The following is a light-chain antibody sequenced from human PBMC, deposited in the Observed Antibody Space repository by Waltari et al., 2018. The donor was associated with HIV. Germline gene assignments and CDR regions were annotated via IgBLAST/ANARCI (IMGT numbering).Light chain of an antibody. J-gene: IGLJ3*02. CDR1: SSNIGSYT. V-gene: IGLV1-44*01. CDR2: SNI. CDR3: AAWDDSLNGWV. Sequence: QSVLTQPPSASGTPGQRVTISCSGSSSNIGSYTVNWYQQLPGTAPKLLIYSNIQRPSGVPDRFSGSKSGTSASLAIRGLQSEDEADYYCAAWDDSLNGWVFGGGTKLTVL.